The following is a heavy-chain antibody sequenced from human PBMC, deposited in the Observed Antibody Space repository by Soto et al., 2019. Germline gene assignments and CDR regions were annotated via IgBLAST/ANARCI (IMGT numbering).Heavy chain of an antibody. CDR2: ISAYNGNT. D-gene: IGHD3-3*01. CDR1: GYTFPSYG. J-gene: IGHJ6*02. Sequence: GASVKVTCQASGYTFPSYGIRWLLQAPVQVLEGRVWISAYNGNTNYAQKLQGRVTMTTDTSTSTAYMELRSLRSDDTAVYYCARDYYDFWSGYLNDYYYYGMDVWGQGTTVTLSS. CDR3: ARDYYDFWSGYLNDYYYYGMDV. V-gene: IGHV1-18*01.